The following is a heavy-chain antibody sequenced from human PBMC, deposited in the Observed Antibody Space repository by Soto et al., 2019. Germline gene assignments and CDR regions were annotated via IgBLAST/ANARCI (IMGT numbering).Heavy chain of an antibody. Sequence: GGSLRHSCTASGFTISSHAMSWVSKAPGKGLEWVSAISGSGGSTYYADSVKGRFTISRDNSKNTLYLQMNSLRAEDTAVYYCAKSSLRYFDWLAFDYWGQGTLVTVSS. D-gene: IGHD3-9*01. CDR2: ISGSGGST. V-gene: IGHV3-23*01. CDR1: GFTISSHA. J-gene: IGHJ4*02. CDR3: AKSSLRYFDWLAFDY.